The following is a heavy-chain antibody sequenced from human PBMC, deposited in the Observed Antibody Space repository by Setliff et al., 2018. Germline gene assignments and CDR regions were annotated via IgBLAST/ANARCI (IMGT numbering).Heavy chain of an antibody. Sequence: GASVKVSCKASGGTFSSYAISWVRQAPGQGLEWVGWISVYNGDTNYAQKFQGRVTITTDESTSTAYMELSSLRSEDTAVYYCARPGGSGSYGPPYYYGMDVWGQGTTVTVSS. D-gene: IGHD3-10*01. CDR1: GGTFSSYA. V-gene: IGHV1-69*05. J-gene: IGHJ6*02. CDR2: ISVYNGDT. CDR3: ARPGGSGSYGPPYYYGMDV.